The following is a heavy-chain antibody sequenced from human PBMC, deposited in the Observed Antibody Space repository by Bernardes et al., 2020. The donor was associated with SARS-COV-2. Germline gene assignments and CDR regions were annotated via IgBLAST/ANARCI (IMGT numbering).Heavy chain of an antibody. CDR3: ATQGAVDTFGSPV. J-gene: IGHJ4*02. Sequence: GGSLRLSCVASQFNFGYYGVSWIRQAPGKGLEWVSSINGDSSFIFYRASLKGRFTVSRDNARNSLFLDMKDLRVEDTGVYYCATQGAVDTFGSPVWGKGTLVSVSS. CDR1: QFNFGYYG. V-gene: IGHV3-21*06. CDR2: INGDSSFI. D-gene: IGHD3-16*01.